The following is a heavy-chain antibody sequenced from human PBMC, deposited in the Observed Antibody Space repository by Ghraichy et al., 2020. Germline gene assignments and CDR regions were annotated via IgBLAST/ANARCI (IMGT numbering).Heavy chain of an antibody. CDR2: ISRKGRDT. J-gene: IGHJ5*02. Sequence: GGSLRLSCAASGFNLRNYYMSWIRQAPGKGLEWVSLISRKGRDTNYADSVRGRFTISRDDAKSALFLQLNTLRAEDTAIYYCVREGQELGKSGFDLWGQGTPVTVSS. CDR1: GFNLRNYY. D-gene: IGHD1-7*01. CDR3: VREGQELGKSGFDL. V-gene: IGHV3-11*06.